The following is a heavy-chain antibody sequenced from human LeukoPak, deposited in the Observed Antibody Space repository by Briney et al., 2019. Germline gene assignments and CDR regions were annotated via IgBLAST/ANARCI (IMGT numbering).Heavy chain of an antibody. V-gene: IGHV3-30*02. J-gene: IGHJ4*02. CDR2: IRYDGSNK. D-gene: IGHD5-18*01. CDR1: GFTFSSYG. Sequence: GGSLRLSCAASGFTFSSYGLHWVRQAPGKGLEWVAFIRYDGSNKFHADSVKGRFTISRDNSKNTLYLQMSSLRAEDTAVYYCAKDVFSGYSYGTAVDYWGQGTVVTVSS. CDR3: AKDVFSGYSYGTAVDY.